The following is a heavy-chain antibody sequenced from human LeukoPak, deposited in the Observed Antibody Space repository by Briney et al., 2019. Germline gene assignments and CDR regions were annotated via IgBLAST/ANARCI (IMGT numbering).Heavy chain of an antibody. CDR3: ARRAGAYSHPYDY. V-gene: IGHV3-30*04. CDR1: GFTFSSYT. CDR2: LSDGGNNK. J-gene: IGHJ4*02. Sequence: PGGSLRLSCGASGFTFSSYTMHWVRQAPGKGLEWVAALSDGGNNKYYADSVKGRFTISRDNSKKTLYLQMNSLRAEDTAVYYCARRAGAYSHPYDYWGQGTLVTVSS. D-gene: IGHD4/OR15-4a*01.